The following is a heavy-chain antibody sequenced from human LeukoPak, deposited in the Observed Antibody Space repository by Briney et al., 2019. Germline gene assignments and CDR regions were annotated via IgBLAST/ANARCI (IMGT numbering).Heavy chain of an antibody. CDR1: GFTFDDYA. CDR3: ARDPTFYCSSTSCSEDYYYYYMDV. J-gene: IGHJ6*03. V-gene: IGHV3-9*01. D-gene: IGHD2-2*01. Sequence: GGSLRLSCAASGFTFDDYAMHWVRQAPGKGLEWVSGISWNSGSIGYADSVKGRFTISRDNSKNTLYLQMNSLRAEDAAVYYCARDPTFYCSSTSCSEDYYYYYMDVWGKGTTVTVSS. CDR2: ISWNSGSI.